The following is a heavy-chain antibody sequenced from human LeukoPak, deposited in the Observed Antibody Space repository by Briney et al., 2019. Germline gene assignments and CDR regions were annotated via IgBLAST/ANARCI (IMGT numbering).Heavy chain of an antibody. CDR2: IYYSGST. V-gene: IGHV4-39*01. D-gene: IGHD6-19*01. Sequence: SETLSLTCTVSGGSISSSSYYWGWIRQPPGKGLEWIGSIYYSGSTYYNPSLKSRVTISVDTSKNQFSLKLSSVTAADTAVYYCARRYVEYSSGWVAFDIWGQGTMVTVSS. CDR3: ARRYVEYSSGWVAFDI. CDR1: GGSISSSSYY. J-gene: IGHJ3*02.